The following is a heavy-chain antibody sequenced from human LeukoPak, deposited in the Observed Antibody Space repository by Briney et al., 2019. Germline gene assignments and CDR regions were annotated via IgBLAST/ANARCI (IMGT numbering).Heavy chain of an antibody. CDR1: GFSFSDHS. CDR3: AREGHLYYYYYMDV. CDR2: ISSSSSSI. J-gene: IGHJ6*03. Sequence: PGGSLRLSCAASGFSFSDHSMNWVRQAPGKGLEWVSYISSSSSSIYHADSVKGRFTISRDNAKNSLYLQMNSLRAEDTAVYHYAREGHLYYYYYMDVWGKGTTVTVSS. V-gene: IGHV3-48*01.